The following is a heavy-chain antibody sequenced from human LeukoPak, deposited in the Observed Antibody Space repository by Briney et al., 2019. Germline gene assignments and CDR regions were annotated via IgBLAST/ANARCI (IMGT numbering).Heavy chain of an antibody. CDR2: IYYSGST. Sequence: PSETLSLTCTVSGGSISSYYWSWIRQPPRKGLEWIGYIYYSGSTNYNPSLESRVAISVDTSKNQFSLNLNSVTAADTAVYYCARAPVGSCSGGRCFSGAFDIWGQGTAVTVSS. CDR3: ARAPVGSCSGGRCFSGAFDI. CDR1: GGSISSYY. D-gene: IGHD2-15*01. J-gene: IGHJ3*02. V-gene: IGHV4-59*01.